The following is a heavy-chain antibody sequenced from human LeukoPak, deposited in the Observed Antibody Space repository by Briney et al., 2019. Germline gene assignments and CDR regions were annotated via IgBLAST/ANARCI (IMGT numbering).Heavy chain of an antibody. D-gene: IGHD2-2*01. Sequence: GGSLRLSCAASGFTFSSYWMSWVRQAPGKGLEWVANIKQDGSEKYYVDSVKGRFTISRDNAKNSLYLQMNSLRAEDTAVYYCARTPRVGCSSTSCYPHYYYYMDVWGKGTTVTISS. J-gene: IGHJ6*03. CDR3: ARTPRVGCSSTSCYPHYYYYMDV. CDR2: IKQDGSEK. CDR1: GFTFSSYW. V-gene: IGHV3-7*01.